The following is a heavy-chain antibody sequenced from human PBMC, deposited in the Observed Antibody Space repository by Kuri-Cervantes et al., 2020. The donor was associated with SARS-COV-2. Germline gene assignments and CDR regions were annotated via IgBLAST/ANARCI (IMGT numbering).Heavy chain of an antibody. D-gene: IGHD3-22*01. CDR3: ARDYYDSSGYLVEPGDY. Sequence: ESLKISCTVSGYSISSGDYWGWIRQPPGKGLEWIGSIYHSGSTYYNPSLKSRVTISVDTSKNQFSLKLSSVTAADTAVYYCARDYYDSSGYLVEPGDYWGQGTLVTVSS. CDR2: IYHSGST. V-gene: IGHV4-38-2*02. CDR1: GYSISSGDY. J-gene: IGHJ4*02.